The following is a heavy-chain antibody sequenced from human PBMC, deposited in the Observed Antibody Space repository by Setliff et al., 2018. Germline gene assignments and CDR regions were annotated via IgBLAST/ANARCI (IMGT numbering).Heavy chain of an antibody. V-gene: IGHV4-34*01. Sequence: SETLSLTCAVYGDSLSDYYWSWIRQAPGKGPEWIEEINHRGSTNYSPSLRSRVTMSVDTSKKQLSLKLSSVTAADTAVYYCARDNPIVGATDYWGQGILVTVSS. CDR1: GDSLSDYY. J-gene: IGHJ4*02. CDR3: ARDNPIVGATDY. D-gene: IGHD1-26*01. CDR2: INHRGST.